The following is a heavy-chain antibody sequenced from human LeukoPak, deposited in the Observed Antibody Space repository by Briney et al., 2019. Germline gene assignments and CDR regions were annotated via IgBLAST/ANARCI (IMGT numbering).Heavy chain of an antibody. CDR2: ITGSGSAT. D-gene: IGHD3-22*01. J-gene: IGHJ4*02. Sequence: GGSLRLSCAASGLTFSGYSMSWVRQAPGKGLEWVSAITGSGSATDYADSVKGRFTISRDNSENTLYLQMNSLRAEDTAVYYCAKRRYHSSGYFDYWGQGTLVTVSS. CDR1: GLTFSGYS. CDR3: AKRRYHSSGYFDY. V-gene: IGHV3-23*01.